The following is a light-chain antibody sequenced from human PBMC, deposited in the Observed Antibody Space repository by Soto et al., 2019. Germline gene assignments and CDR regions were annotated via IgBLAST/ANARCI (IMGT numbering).Light chain of an antibody. V-gene: IGKV2-28*01. CDR3: MQALQAPFT. CDR2: LAS. CDR1: QGLLQSDGYNY. J-gene: IGKJ3*01. Sequence: DIVMTQSPVSLAVTPGEPASISCRSSQGLLQSDGYNYLDWYLQKPGQSPQLLIYLASHRASGVPDRFSGSASGTDFTLKIIRLEAEDVGVYYCMQALQAPFTFGPGTKVDIK.